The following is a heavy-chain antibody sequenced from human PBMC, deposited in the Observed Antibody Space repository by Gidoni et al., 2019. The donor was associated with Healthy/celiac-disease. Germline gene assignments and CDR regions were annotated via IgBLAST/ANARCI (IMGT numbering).Heavy chain of an antibody. Sequence: ETLSLTCAVYGGSFSGYYWSWIRKPPGKGLEWIGEINHSGSTNYNPSLKSRVTISVDTSKNQFSLKLSSVTAADTAVYYCARDGRIAAAGTTVFDYWGQGTLVTVSS. J-gene: IGHJ4*02. CDR1: GGSFSGYY. CDR3: ARDGRIAAAGTTVFDY. D-gene: IGHD6-13*01. CDR2: INHSGST. V-gene: IGHV4-34*01.